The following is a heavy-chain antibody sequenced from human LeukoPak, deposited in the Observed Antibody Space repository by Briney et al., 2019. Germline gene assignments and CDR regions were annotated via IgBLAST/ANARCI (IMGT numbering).Heavy chain of an antibody. J-gene: IGHJ4*02. CDR1: GFTFSSYG. CDR2: ISYDGSNK. Sequence: GGSLRLSCAASGFTFSSYGMHWVRQVPGKGLEWVAVISYDGSNKYYADSVKGRFTISGDNSKNTLYLQMNSLRAEDTAVYYCARSGLGYCSGGSCFQNDYWGQGTLVTVSS. D-gene: IGHD2-15*01. V-gene: IGHV3-30*03. CDR3: ARSGLGYCSGGSCFQNDY.